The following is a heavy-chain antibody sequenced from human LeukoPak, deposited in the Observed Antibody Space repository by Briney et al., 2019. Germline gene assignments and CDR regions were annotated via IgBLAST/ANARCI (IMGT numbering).Heavy chain of an antibody. CDR2: ISFGSSSI. Sequence: PGGSLRLSCAASGFTFRSFSMNWVRRAPGKGLEWVSYISFGSSSIHYADSVKGRFTISRDNAKNSVYLQMNSLRDEDTAVYYCARVNNYGADPWGQGTLVTVSS. CDR3: ARVNNYGADP. V-gene: IGHV3-48*02. J-gene: IGHJ5*02. CDR1: GFTFRSFS. D-gene: IGHD4-17*01.